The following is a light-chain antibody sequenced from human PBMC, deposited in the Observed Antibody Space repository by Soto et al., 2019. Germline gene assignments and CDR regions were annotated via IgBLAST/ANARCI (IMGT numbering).Light chain of an antibody. CDR3: QQYNHYST. Sequence: DIQMTQSPSTLSASVGDRVTITCRASQSISRWVAWYQQKPGKAPKLLIYDASSLESGVPSRFSGSGSGTEFTLTFSSLQPDDFATYYCQQYNHYSTFGQGTKLEIK. CDR2: DAS. V-gene: IGKV1-5*01. J-gene: IGKJ2*01. CDR1: QSISRW.